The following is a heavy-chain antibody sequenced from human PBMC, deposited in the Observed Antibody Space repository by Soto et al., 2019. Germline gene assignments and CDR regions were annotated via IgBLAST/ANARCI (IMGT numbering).Heavy chain of an antibody. D-gene: IGHD2-15*01. CDR3: ARGIATGQLDP. J-gene: IGHJ5*02. CDR2: INPDNGNT. Sequence: QVQLVQSGAEVKKPGASVKISCKASGYTFTRYTMNWVRQAPGQRLEWMGWINPDNGNTKSSQKFQDRVIITRDTSASKAYMDLSSLRSADTAVYYCARGIATGQLDPWGQGTLVTVSS. V-gene: IGHV1-3*01. CDR1: GYTFTRYT.